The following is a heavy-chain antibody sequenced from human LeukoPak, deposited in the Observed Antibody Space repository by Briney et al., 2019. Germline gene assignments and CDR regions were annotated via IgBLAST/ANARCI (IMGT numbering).Heavy chain of an antibody. CDR3: ASGGEQLWPYEPFSS. D-gene: IGHD1/OR15-1a*01. V-gene: IGHV4-39*01. CDR2: FYYGGST. Sequence: SETLSLTCTVSGDSISSSSYYWGWIRQPPGKGLEWIGTFYYGGSTYHNPSPKSRVTISVDTSKNQFSLRLSSVTAADTALYYCASGGEQLWPYEPFSSWGQGTLVTVSS. CDR1: GDSISSSSYY. J-gene: IGHJ5*02.